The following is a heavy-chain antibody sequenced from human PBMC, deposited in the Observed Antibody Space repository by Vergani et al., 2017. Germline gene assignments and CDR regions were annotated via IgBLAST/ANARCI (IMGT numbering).Heavy chain of an antibody. Sequence: QVRLQESGPGLVKPSETLSLTCSGSGGSMSGYYWSWIRQPPGNELEWIGYMYHSGSTNYNPSLETLVTISGDTSKNQFSLKLNSVTAADTAVYYCGRVADFYGLGSRLLDLWGQGILVTVSS. J-gene: IGHJ5*02. D-gene: IGHD3-10*01. CDR2: MYHSGST. CDR3: GRVADFYGLGSRLLDL. CDR1: GGSMSGYY. V-gene: IGHV4-59*01.